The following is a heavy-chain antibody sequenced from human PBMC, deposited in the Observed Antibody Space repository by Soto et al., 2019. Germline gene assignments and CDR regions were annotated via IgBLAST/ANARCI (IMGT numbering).Heavy chain of an antibody. D-gene: IGHD3-22*01. V-gene: IGHV1-69*13. CDR1: GGTFSSYA. CDR3: ARTRMYYDSSGYLGYFDY. Sequence: SVKVSCKASGGTFSSYAISWVRQAPGQGLEWMGGIIPIFGTANYAQKFQGRVTITADESTSTAYMELSSLRSEDTAVYYCARTRMYYDSSGYLGYFDYWGQGTLVTVSS. J-gene: IGHJ4*02. CDR2: IIPIFGTA.